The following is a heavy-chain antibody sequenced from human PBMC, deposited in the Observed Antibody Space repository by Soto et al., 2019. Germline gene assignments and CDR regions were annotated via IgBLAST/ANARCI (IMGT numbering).Heavy chain of an antibody. D-gene: IGHD1-26*01. CDR1: GFTFSSYA. CDR2: ISGSGGST. J-gene: IGHJ4*02. V-gene: IGHV3-23*01. CDR3: AKREYRIVGATKSSYLDY. Sequence: VGSLRLSCAASGFTFSSYAMSWVRQAPGKGLEWVSAISGSGGSTYYADSVKGRFTISRDNSKNTLYLQMNSLRAEDTAVYYCAKREYRIVGATKSSYLDYRGKGTRVT.